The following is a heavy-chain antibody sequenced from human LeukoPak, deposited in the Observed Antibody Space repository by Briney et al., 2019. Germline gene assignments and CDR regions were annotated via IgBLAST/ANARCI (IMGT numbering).Heavy chain of an antibody. D-gene: IGHD1-20*01. J-gene: IGHJ4*02. CDR1: GYSFTSYW. CDR3: ARQPGITGTVHFDY. V-gene: IGHV5-51*01. CDR2: IYPGDSDT. Sequence: GETLKISCRGSGYSFTSYWIGWVRQMPGKGLEWMGIIYPGDSDTRYSPSFQGQVTISADKSISTAYLQWSSLKASDTAVYYCARQPGITGTVHFDYWGQGTLVTVSS.